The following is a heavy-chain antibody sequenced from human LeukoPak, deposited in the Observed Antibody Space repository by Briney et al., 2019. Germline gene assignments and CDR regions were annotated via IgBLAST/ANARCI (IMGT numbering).Heavy chain of an antibody. CDR1: GFIFSNYA. D-gene: IGHD7-27*01. CDR2: ISAAGDVT. V-gene: IGHV3-23*01. CDR3: AKKRGETGGYFDY. Sequence: PGGSLRLSCVGSGFIFSNYAMNWVRQAPGKGLEWVSTISAAGDVTYHADSVKGRFTISRDNSKNKLFMQMNSLRAEDTAVYYCAKKRGETGGYFDYWGQGTLVTVSS. J-gene: IGHJ4*02.